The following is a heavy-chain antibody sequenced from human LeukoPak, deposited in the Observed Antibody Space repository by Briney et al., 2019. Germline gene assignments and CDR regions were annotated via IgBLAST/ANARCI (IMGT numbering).Heavy chain of an antibody. Sequence: GASVKVSCKASGYTFTRYDINWVRQATGQGFEWMGWINPNSGNRGYAQKFQGRVSITRDTSINTAYMELSSLRSDDTAVYYCARANGDLDYWGQGTLVTVSS. CDR1: GYTFTRYD. V-gene: IGHV1-8*03. D-gene: IGHD4-17*01. CDR2: INPNSGNR. CDR3: ARANGDLDY. J-gene: IGHJ4*02.